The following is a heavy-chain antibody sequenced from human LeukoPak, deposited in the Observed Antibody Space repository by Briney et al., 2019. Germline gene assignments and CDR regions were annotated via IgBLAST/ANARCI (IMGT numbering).Heavy chain of an antibody. J-gene: IGHJ4*02. V-gene: IGHV3-30*18. Sequence: GGSLRLSCAASGFTFSGYGIHWGRQAPGKGLEWVAYISYDGSNKYYADSVKGRFTISRDNSKSTLYLQMNSLRVEDTAVYYCAKRGGGSVSYYYFDYWGQGTLVTVSS. CDR3: AKRGGGSVSYYYFDY. CDR2: ISYDGSNK. D-gene: IGHD3-10*01. CDR1: GFTFSGYG.